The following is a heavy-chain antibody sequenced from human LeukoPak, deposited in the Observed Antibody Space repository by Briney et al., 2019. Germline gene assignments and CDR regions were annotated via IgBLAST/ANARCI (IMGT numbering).Heavy chain of an antibody. CDR3: AEDQPSVYSSSYFDY. J-gene: IGHJ4*02. CDR1: GFTFSSYG. CDR2: ISYDGSNK. Sequence: GGSLRLSCAASGFTFSSYGMHWVRQAPGKGLEWVAVISYDGSNKYYADSVKGRFTISRDNSKNTLYLQMNSLRAEDTAVYYCAEDQPSVYSSSYFDYWGQGTLVTVSS. V-gene: IGHV3-30*18. D-gene: IGHD6-13*01.